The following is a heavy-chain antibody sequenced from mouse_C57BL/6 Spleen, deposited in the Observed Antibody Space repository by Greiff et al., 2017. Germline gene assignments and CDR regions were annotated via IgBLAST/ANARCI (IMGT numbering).Heavy chain of an antibody. V-gene: IGHV5-4*01. CDR1: GFTFSSYA. D-gene: IGHD2-1*01. Sequence: EVKLMESGGGLVKPGGSLKLSCAASGFTFSSYAMSWVRQTPEKRLEWVATISDGGSYTYYPDNVKGRFTISRDNAKNNLYLQMSHLKSEDTAMYYCSRDQGNYGYFDVWGTGTTVTVSS. J-gene: IGHJ1*03. CDR3: SRDQGNYGYFDV. CDR2: ISDGGSYT.